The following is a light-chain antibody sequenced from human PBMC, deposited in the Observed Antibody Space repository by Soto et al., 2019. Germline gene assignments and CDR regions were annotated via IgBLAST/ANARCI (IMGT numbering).Light chain of an antibody. V-gene: IGLV2-14*01. CDR3: SSYTSSSTLAV. CDR2: DVS. J-gene: IGLJ1*01. Sequence: QSGLTQPGSVSGSPGQSITISCNETSSDVGGYNYVSWYQQHPGKAPKLMIYDVSNRPSGVSNRFSGSKSGNTASLTISGLQAEDEADYYCSSYTSSSTLAVFGTGTKVTVL. CDR1: SSDVGGYNY.